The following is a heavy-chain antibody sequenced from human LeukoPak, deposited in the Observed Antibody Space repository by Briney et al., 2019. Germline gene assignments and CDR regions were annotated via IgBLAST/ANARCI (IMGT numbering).Heavy chain of an antibody. CDR3: ARGRLGMDV. CDR1: GFTFSSYG. Sequence: GGSLRLSCAASGFTFSSYGMHWVRRAPGKGLEWVAVIWHDGSNKYNADSVKGRFTISRDNSKNTVYLQMNSLRAEDTAVYFCARGRLGMDVWGQGTTVTVSS. J-gene: IGHJ6*02. V-gene: IGHV3-33*01. CDR2: IWHDGSNK.